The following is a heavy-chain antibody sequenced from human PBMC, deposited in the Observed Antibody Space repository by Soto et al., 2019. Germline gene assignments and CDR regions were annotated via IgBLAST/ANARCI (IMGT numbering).Heavy chain of an antibody. V-gene: IGHV1-69*02. CDR2: IIPILGIA. J-gene: IGHJ5*02. Sequence: QVQLVQSGAEVKKPGSSVKVSCKASGGTFSSYTISWVRQAPGQGLEWMGRIIPILGIANYAQKFQGRVTIXXDXSTXTAYMELSSLRSEDTAVYYCAISPTMIVGRGWFDPWGQGTLVTVSS. D-gene: IGHD3-22*01. CDR3: AISPTMIVGRGWFDP. CDR1: GGTFSSYT.